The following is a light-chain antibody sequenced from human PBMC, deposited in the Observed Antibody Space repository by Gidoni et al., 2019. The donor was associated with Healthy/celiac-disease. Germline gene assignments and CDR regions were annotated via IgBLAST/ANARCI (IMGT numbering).Light chain of an antibody. V-gene: IGKV1-39*01. CDR1: QSISSY. J-gene: IGKJ5*01. CDR2: AAS. CDR3: QQGYSSPT. Sequence: DIQMTQSPSSLSASVGDRVTITCRSRQSISSYLNLYQEKPGKAPKLLIYAASSLQSWVPSRFSGSGSVTDFTLTISSLQPEDFATYYCQQGYSSPTFGLGTRL.